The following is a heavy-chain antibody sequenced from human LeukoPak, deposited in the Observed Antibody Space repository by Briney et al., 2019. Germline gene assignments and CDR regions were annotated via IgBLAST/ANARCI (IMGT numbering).Heavy chain of an antibody. CDR2: ISGSGGST. CDR3: AKGGGYCSGGSCGP. V-gene: IGHV3-23*01. D-gene: IGHD2-15*01. Sequence: GGSLRLSCAASGFTFSSYAMSWVRQAPGKGLEWVSAISGSGGSTYYADSVKGRFTISRDNSKNTPYLQMNSLRAEDTAVYYCAKGGGYCSGGSCGPWGQGALVTVSS. CDR1: GFTFSSYA. J-gene: IGHJ5*02.